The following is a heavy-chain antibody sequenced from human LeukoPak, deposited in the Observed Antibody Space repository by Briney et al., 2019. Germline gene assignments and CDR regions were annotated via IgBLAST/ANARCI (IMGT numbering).Heavy chain of an antibody. Sequence: PGGSLRLSCAASGFNFDNYGMHWVRQAPGKGLEWLAFIRDDGDYTYYLDSVEGRFIISRDNSKNTVYLQMNRLRGDDTAVYYCAKDGEVRTGRYQDYWGQGTLVTVSS. CDR1: GFNFDNYG. CDR3: AKDGEVRTGRYQDY. CDR2: IRDDGDYT. D-gene: IGHD1-26*01. V-gene: IGHV3-30*02. J-gene: IGHJ4*02.